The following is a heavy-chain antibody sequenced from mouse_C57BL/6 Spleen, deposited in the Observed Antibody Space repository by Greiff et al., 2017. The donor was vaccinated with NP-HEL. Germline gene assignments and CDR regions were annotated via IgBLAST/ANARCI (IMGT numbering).Heavy chain of an antibody. CDR2: IYPGSGNT. CDR1: GYTFTDYY. Sequence: QVHVKQSGAELVRPGASVKLSCKASGYTFTDYYINWVKQRPGQGLEWIARIYPGSGNTYYNEKFKGRATLTAEKAYSTAYMQLSSLTSEDSAVYFCESSPTFDPAWFAYWGQGTLVTVSA. D-gene: IGHD2-10*01. V-gene: IGHV1-76*01. J-gene: IGHJ3*01. CDR3: ESSPTFDPAWFAY.